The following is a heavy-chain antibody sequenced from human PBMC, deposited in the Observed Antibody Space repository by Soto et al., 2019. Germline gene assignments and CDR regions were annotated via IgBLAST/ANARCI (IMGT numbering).Heavy chain of an antibody. J-gene: IGHJ4*02. CDR1: GFTFSSYA. Sequence: QVQLVESGGGVVQPGRSLRLSCAASGFTFSSYAMHWVRQAPGKGLEWVAVISYDGSNKYSADSVKSRFTVSRDNSKNTLYHQMNSLRAEDTAVYYCARDPGGTDFAEWPHYFDYWGPGTLVTVSS. CDR2: ISYDGSNK. V-gene: IGHV3-30-3*01. D-gene: IGHD3-3*01. CDR3: ARDPGGTDFAEWPHYFDY.